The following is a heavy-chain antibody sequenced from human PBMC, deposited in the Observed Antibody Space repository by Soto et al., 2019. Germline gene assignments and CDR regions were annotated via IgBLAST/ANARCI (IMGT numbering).Heavy chain of an antibody. D-gene: IGHD3-10*01. V-gene: IGHV1-3*01. Sequence: GASVKVSCKASGYTFTSYAMHWVRQAPGQRLEWMGWINAGNGNTKYSQKFQGRVTITRDTSASTAYMELSSLRTEDTAFYYFARARYYYGWGPPGYWGPGTLVAVSS. J-gene: IGHJ4*02. CDR2: INAGNGNT. CDR1: GYTFTSYA. CDR3: ARARYYYGWGPPGY.